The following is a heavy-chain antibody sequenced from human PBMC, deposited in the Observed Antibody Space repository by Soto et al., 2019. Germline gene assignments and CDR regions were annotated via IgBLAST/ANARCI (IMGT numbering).Heavy chain of an antibody. CDR2: ISYDGSNK. Sequence: PGGSLRLSCAASGFTFSSYAMHWVRQAPGKGLEWVAVISYDGSNKYYADSVKGRFTISRDNSKNTLYLQMNSLRAEDTAVYYCAKAEDYYDSSGYLGYGMDVWGQGTTVTVS. CDR1: GFTFSSYA. CDR3: AKAEDYYDSSGYLGYGMDV. J-gene: IGHJ6*02. V-gene: IGHV3-30*04. D-gene: IGHD3-22*01.